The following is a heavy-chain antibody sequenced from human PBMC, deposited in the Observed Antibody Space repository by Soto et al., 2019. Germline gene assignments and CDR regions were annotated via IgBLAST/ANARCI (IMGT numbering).Heavy chain of an antibody. V-gene: IGHV4-34*01. CDR3: ARGTVIRSYYGMDV. D-gene: IGHD4-4*01. CDR1: GGSFSGYY. J-gene: IGHJ6*02. Sequence: SETLSLTCAVYGGSFSGYYWIWIRQPPGKGLEWIGEINHSGSTNYNPSLKSRVTISVDTSKNQFSLKLSSVTAADTAVYYCARGTVIRSYYGMDVWGQGTTVTVSS. CDR2: INHSGST.